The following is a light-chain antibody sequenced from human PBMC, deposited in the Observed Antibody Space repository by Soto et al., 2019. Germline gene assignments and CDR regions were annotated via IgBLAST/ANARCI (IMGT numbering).Light chain of an antibody. Sequence: DIQMMQSPSSLSASVGDRVTITCRASQSVRTYVNWYQQKPGKAANLLIYGVSTLHSGVPSRFSGAGAGTDFTLTISSLQPEDFASYYCQQSYSTPWTFGPGIKVEIK. J-gene: IGKJ1*01. CDR2: GVS. CDR3: QQSYSTPWT. CDR1: QSVRTY. V-gene: IGKV1-39*01.